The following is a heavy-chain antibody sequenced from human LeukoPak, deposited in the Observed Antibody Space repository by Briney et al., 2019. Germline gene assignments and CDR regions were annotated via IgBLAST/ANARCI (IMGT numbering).Heavy chain of an antibody. J-gene: IGHJ5*02. D-gene: IGHD7-27*01. CDR2: IYTSGST. V-gene: IGHV4-4*09. CDR1: GGSISSYY. Sequence: SETLSLTCTVSGGSISSYYRSWIRQPPGKGLEWIGYIYTSGSTNYNPSLKSRVTISVDTSKNQFSLKLSSVTAADTAVYYCARRDWGSGWFDPWGQGTLVTVSS. CDR3: ARRDWGSGWFDP.